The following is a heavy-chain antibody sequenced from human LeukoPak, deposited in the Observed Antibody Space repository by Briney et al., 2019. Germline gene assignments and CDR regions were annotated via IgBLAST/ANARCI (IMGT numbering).Heavy chain of an antibody. D-gene: IGHD5-12*01. CDR1: GFTVSSNY. CDR2: IYSGGST. CDR3: ARDGRIVANDRGYYYYYGVDV. V-gene: IGHV3-53*01. Sequence: GGSLRLSCAASGFTVSSNYMSWVRQAPGKGLEWVSVIYSGGSTYYADSVKGRFTISRDNSKNTLYLQMNSLRAEDTAVYYCARDGRIVANDRGYYYYYGVDVWGKGTTVTVSS. J-gene: IGHJ6*04.